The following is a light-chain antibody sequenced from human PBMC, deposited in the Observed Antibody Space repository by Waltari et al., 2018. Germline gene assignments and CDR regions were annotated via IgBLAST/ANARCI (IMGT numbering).Light chain of an antibody. V-gene: IGKV3-20*01. CDR3: QQSGSSPWT. CDR1: QSVSSSY. CDR2: GAS. Sequence: EIVLTQSPGTLSLSTGERATLSCRASQSVSSSYLAWYQQKPGQAPSLLIYGASTRAIGIPDRFSGSGSGTDFTLTISRLEPEDFAVYYCQQSGSSPWTFGQGTKVEIK. J-gene: IGKJ1*01.